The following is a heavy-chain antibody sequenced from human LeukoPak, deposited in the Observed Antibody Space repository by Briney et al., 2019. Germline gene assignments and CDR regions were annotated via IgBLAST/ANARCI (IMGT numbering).Heavy chain of an antibody. D-gene: IGHD1-26*01. V-gene: IGHV4-4*07. CDR1: GGSISSYY. CDR2: IYTSGST. CDR3: AKIMWELGYGWFDP. J-gene: IGHJ5*02. Sequence: PSETLSLTCTVSGGSISSYYWSWIRQPAGKGLEWIGRIYTSGSTNYNPSLKSRVTMSVDTSKNQFSPKLSSVTAADTAVYYCAKIMWELGYGWFDPWGQGTLVTVSS.